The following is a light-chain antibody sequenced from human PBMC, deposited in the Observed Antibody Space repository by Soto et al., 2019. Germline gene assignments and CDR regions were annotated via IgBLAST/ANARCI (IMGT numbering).Light chain of an antibody. CDR1: SSNIGCNT. CDR2: SYD. Sequence: QSVLTQPPSASGTPGQRVTISCSTSSSNIGCNTVNWYQQVPGTAPKLLIYSYDQRPSGVPDRFSGSKSGTSASLAISGLQSEDEADYYCAAWDASLNGYVFGTGTKVTVL. V-gene: IGLV1-44*01. CDR3: AAWDASLNGYV. J-gene: IGLJ1*01.